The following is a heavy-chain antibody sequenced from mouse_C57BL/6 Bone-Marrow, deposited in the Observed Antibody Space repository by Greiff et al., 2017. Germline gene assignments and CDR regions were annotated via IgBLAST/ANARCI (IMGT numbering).Heavy chain of an antibody. D-gene: IGHD1-1*01. CDR3: ARWYYYDCAMDY. V-gene: IGHV5-4*03. J-gene: IGHJ4*01. CDR1: GFTFSSYA. CDR2: ISDGGSYT. Sequence: EVKLLESGGGLVKPGGSLKLSCAASGFTFSSYAMSWVRQTPEKRLEWVATISDGGSYTYYPDNVKGRFTISRDNAKNNLYLQMSHLKSEDTAMYYCARWYYYDCAMDYWGQGTSVTVSS.